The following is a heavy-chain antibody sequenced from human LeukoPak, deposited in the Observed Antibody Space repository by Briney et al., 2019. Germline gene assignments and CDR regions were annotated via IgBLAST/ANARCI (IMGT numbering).Heavy chain of an antibody. V-gene: IGHV3-9*01. CDR1: GFTFDDYA. Sequence: PGRSLRLSCAASGFTFDDYAMHWVRQAPGKGLEWVSGISWNSGSIGYADSVKGRFTISRDNAKNSLYLKMNSLRAEDTALYYCAKDMERDGYNHLGVGYYFDYWGQGTLVTVSS. D-gene: IGHD5-24*01. CDR2: ISWNSGSI. CDR3: AKDMERDGYNHLGVGYYFDY. J-gene: IGHJ4*02.